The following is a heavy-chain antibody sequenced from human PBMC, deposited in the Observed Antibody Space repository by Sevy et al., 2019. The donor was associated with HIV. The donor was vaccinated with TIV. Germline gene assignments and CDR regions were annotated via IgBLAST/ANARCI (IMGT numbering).Heavy chain of an antibody. CDR2: ISSSGSAI. J-gene: IGHJ4*02. CDR1: GFTFSSYE. D-gene: IGHD3-22*01. CDR3: SREPGLHSSGYSGGFDY. V-gene: IGHV3-48*03. Sequence: GGSLRLSCEASGFTFSSYEMNWVRQAPGKGLEWISYISSSGSAIHYPDSVKGRFTVSRDNAKNLVYLQMNSLRAEDTAIYYCSREPGLHSSGYSGGFDYWGQGTLVTVSS.